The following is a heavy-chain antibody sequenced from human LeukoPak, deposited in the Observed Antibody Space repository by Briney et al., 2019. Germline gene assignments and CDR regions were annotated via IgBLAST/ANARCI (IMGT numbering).Heavy chain of an antibody. J-gene: IGHJ4*02. CDR2: IYPDESNI. CDR3: ARPPSRGYSSSFEY. V-gene: IGHV5-51*01. CDR1: GYSFPTYW. D-gene: IGHD2-2*03. Sequence: GESLKISCKGSGYSFPTYWIAWVRQMPGKGREWRGIIYPDESNIRYSPSFQGQGTISADKSISTAYLQWSSLTASDTAMYYCARPPSRGYSSSFEYWGQGTLVTVSS.